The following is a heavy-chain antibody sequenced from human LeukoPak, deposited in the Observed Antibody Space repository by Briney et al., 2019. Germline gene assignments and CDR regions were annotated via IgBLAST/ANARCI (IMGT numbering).Heavy chain of an antibody. Sequence: AASVTVSCNTSGYTSANYGLAWVRLAPGQGLEWMGWINPSNGNTNYVQNFQGRVTMTTATSTSTAYMDLRSLTSGDTAVYFCARESGSGQLDYWGQGTLVTVSS. CDR1: GYTSANYG. J-gene: IGHJ4*02. D-gene: IGHD6-19*01. CDR2: INPSNGNT. V-gene: IGHV1-18*01. CDR3: ARESGSGQLDY.